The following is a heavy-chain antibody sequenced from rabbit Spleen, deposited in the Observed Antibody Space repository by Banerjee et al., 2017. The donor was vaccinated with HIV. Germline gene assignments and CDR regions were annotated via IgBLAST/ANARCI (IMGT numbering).Heavy chain of an antibody. J-gene: IGHJ6*01. D-gene: IGHD8-1*01. Sequence: QLLEESGGGLGKPEGSLTLTCKASGFDLSSYYYMCWVRQAPGKGLEWIACIDTGSSGFTYFASWAKGRFTISKTSSTTVTLQMTSLTAADTATYFCASDAGTSFSSYGMDLWAQGPSSPS. V-gene: IGHV1S40*01. CDR3: ASDAGTSFSSYGMDL. CDR2: IDTGSSGFT. CDR1: GFDLSSYYY.